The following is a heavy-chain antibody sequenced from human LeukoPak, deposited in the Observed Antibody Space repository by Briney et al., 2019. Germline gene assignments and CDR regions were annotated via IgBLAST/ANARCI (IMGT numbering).Heavy chain of an antibody. CDR3: ARAGIAVAGVEYFDY. CDR2: IIPILGIA. D-gene: IGHD6-19*01. CDR1: GGTFSSYA. J-gene: IGHJ4*02. V-gene: IGHV1-69*04. Sequence: SVKVSCKASGGTFSSYAISWVRQAPGQGLEWMGRIIPILGIANYAQKFQGRVTITADKSTSTAYMELSSLRSEDTAVYYCARAGIAVAGVEYFDYWGQGTLVTVSS.